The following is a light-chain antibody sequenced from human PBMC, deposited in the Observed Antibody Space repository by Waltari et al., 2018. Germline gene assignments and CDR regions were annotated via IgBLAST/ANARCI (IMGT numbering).Light chain of an antibody. J-gene: IGKJ2*01. V-gene: IGKV2-28*01. CDR1: QSLLHSNGYNY. Sequence: DIVMTQSPLSLSVTPGEAASISCMSSQSLLHSNGYNYLDWYLQKPGQSPQLLIYLGSNRASGVPDRFSGSASGTDFTLKISRVEAEDVGVYYCMQALQTPYTFGQGTKLEIK. CDR3: MQALQTPYT. CDR2: LGS.